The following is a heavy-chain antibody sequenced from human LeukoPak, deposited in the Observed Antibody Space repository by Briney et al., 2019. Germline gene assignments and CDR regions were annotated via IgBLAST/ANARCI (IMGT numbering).Heavy chain of an antibody. V-gene: IGHV3-74*01. CDR2: MKSDGSDI. Sequence: GGSLRLSCAGSGFSFSVTWMHWLRQVPGEGPGWVSGMKSDGSDINYADSVKGRFTISRDSDRNTLHLQMNSLRVEDTPVYYCVKDHSGSGRAFDVWGQGTKVTVSA. J-gene: IGHJ3*01. D-gene: IGHD2-21*01. CDR1: GFSFSVTW. CDR3: VKDHSGSGRAFDV.